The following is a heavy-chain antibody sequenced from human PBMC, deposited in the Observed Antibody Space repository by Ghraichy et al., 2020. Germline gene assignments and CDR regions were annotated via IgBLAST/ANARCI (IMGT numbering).Heavy chain of an antibody. V-gene: IGHV3-23*01. CDR3: AKASTVTTQAFDI. CDR1: GFTFSSYA. Sequence: GESLNISCAASGFTFSSYAMSWVRQAPGKGLEWVSAISGSGGSTYYADSVKGRFTISRDNSKNTLYLQMNSLRAEDTAVYYCAKASTVTTQAFDIWGQGTMVTVSS. J-gene: IGHJ3*02. D-gene: IGHD4-17*01. CDR2: ISGSGGST.